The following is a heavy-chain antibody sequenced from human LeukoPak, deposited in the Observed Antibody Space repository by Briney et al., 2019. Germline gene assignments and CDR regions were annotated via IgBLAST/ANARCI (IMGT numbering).Heavy chain of an antibody. CDR2: MHHSGRT. D-gene: IGHD2-2*01. V-gene: IGHV4-4*02. Sequence: SETLSLTCAISGASIGSTNWRIWVRQPPGKGLEWIGEMHHSGRTNYNPSLKGRITISVDKSKNQVFLRLNSVAAADTALYYCARAQEGCSRASCYLEPWGQGTLVTVSS. CDR1: GASIGSTNW. J-gene: IGHJ5*02. CDR3: ARAQEGCSRASCYLEP.